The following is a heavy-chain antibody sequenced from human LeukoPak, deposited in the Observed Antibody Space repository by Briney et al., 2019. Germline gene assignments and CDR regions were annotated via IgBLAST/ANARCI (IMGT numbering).Heavy chain of an antibody. Sequence: SQTLSLTCTVSGGSISRDGHYWSWIRQYPGKGLESIGSVSSSGTTTYNPSLKSRVTISLDTSQNQFSLNLRSLTAADTAVYYCAREMVRDTFDIWGQGTMVTVSS. CDR1: GGSISRDGHY. D-gene: IGHD2-8*01. V-gene: IGHV4-31*03. J-gene: IGHJ3*02. CDR3: AREMVRDTFDI. CDR2: VSSSGTT.